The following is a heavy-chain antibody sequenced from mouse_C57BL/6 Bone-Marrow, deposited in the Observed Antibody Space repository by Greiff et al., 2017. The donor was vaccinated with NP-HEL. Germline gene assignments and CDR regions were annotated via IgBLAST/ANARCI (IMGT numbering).Heavy chain of an antibody. Sequence: EVKVVESGGGLVKPGGSLKLSCAASGFTFSSYAMSWVRQTPEKRLEWVATISDGGSYTYYPDNVKGRFTISRDNAKNNLYLQMSHLKSEDTAMYYCARETMVTTGDYWGKGTSVTVSS. D-gene: IGHD2-2*01. CDR1: GFTFSSYA. V-gene: IGHV5-4*01. CDR2: ISDGGSYT. CDR3: ARETMVTTGDY. J-gene: IGHJ4*01.